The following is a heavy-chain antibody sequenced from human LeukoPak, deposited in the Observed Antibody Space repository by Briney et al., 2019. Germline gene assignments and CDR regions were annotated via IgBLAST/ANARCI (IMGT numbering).Heavy chain of an antibody. V-gene: IGHV4-59*11. CDR2: IYYTGTT. CDR1: GDSIRSHY. CDR3: ARDRGDGYNWDGFDI. Sequence: PSETLSLTCTVSGDSIRSHYWSWIRQPPGKGLEWIGYIYYTGTTNSNPSLRSRVSISVDTSKNQFSLNLSSVTAADTAVCFCARDRGDGYNWDGFDIWGQGTLVTVSS. J-gene: IGHJ3*02. D-gene: IGHD5-24*01.